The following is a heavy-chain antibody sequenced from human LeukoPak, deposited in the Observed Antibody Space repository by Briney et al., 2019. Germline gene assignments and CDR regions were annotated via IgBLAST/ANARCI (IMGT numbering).Heavy chain of an antibody. J-gene: IGHJ4*02. D-gene: IGHD4-11*01. CDR2: IRYDGSKK. V-gene: IGHV3-33*06. CDR3: VKERYSNYHYFDY. CDR1: GFNFSSYG. Sequence: GGSLRLSCATPGFNFSSYGMHWVRQAPGKGLEWVGVIRYDGSKKSYADSLKGRFTISRDNFKNTLYLQMKSLRAEDKAVYYCVKERYSNYHYFDYWGQGTLVTVSS.